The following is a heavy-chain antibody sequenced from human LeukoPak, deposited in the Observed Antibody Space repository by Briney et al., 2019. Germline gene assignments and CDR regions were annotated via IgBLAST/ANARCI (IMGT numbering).Heavy chain of an antibody. CDR3: AKAPVGQWLVRYYFDY. CDR2: ISGSGGST. D-gene: IGHD6-19*01. V-gene: IGHV3-23*01. Sequence: PGGSLRLSCAASGFTFSSYAMSWVRQAPGKGLEWVSAISGSGGSTYYADSVKGRFTISRDNSKNTLYLQMNSLRAEDTAVYYCAKAPVGQWLVRYYFDYWGQGTLVAVSS. J-gene: IGHJ4*02. CDR1: GFTFSSYA.